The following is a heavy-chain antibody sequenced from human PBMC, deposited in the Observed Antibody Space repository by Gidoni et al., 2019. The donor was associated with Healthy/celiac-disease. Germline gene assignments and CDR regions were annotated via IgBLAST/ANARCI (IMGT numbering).Heavy chain of an antibody. CDR2: ISYDGSNK. CDR1: GFTFRSYA. V-gene: IGHV3-30-3*01. CDR3: ARCPGSYSEEDYYYYGMDV. Sequence: QVQLVESGGGVVQPGRSLRLSCAASGFTFRSYALHWVRQAPGKGLEWVAVISYDGSNKYYADSVKCRFTISRDNSKNTLYLQMNSLRAEDTAVYYCARCPGSYSEEDYYYYGMDVWGQGTTVTVSS. D-gene: IGHD1-26*01. J-gene: IGHJ6*02.